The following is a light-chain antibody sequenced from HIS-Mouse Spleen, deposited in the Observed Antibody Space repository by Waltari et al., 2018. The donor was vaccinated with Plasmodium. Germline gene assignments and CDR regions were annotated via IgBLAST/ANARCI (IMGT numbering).Light chain of an antibody. CDR3: SSYAGSNNLV. V-gene: IGLV2-8*01. CDR2: EVS. CDR1: SSDVGGYNY. Sequence: QSALTQPPSASGSPGQSVTISCTGTSSDVGGYNYVSWYQQHPGKAPKLMIYEVSKVPLGVPVRFSGSKSSNTASLTVSVLQAEDEADYYCSSYAGSNNLVFGGGTKLTVL. J-gene: IGLJ2*01.